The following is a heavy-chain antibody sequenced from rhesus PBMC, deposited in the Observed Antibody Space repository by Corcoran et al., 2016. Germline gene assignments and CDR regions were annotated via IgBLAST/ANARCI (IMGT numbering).Heavy chain of an antibody. Sequence: QLQLQESGPGLVKPSETLSVTCAVSGGSISSSYWSWIRQAPGKGLEWIGYIYGSGSSTNYNPSLKSRVTLSVDTSKNQLSLKLSSVTAADTAVYYCARGKYTYFDYWGQGVLVTVSS. CDR1: GGSISSSY. J-gene: IGHJ4*01. CDR2: IYGSGSST. CDR3: ARGKYTYFDY. V-gene: IGHV4-169*01. D-gene: IGHD1-44*01.